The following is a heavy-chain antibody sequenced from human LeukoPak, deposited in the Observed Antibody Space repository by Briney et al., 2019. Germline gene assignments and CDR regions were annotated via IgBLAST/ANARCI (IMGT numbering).Heavy chain of an antibody. D-gene: IGHD3-22*01. J-gene: IGHJ4*02. Sequence: PSETLSLTCTVSGGSISSSSYYWGWIRQPPGKGVEWIGSIYYSGSTYYNPSLKSRVTISVDTSKNQFSLKLSSVTAADTAVYYCARSHPDYYDSSGYLFDYWGQGTLVTVSS. CDR3: ARSHPDYYDSSGYLFDY. CDR2: IYYSGST. V-gene: IGHV4-39*01. CDR1: GGSISSSSYY.